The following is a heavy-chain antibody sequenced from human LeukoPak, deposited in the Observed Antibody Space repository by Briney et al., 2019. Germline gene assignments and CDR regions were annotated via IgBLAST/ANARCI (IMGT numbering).Heavy chain of an antibody. J-gene: IGHJ5*02. CDR3: AKLRYSYGYAGYWFDP. Sequence: GGSLRLSCAASGFIVSSNYMSWVRQAPGKGLDWVSVIYSGGSTYYADSVKGRFTISRDNSKNTLYLQMNSLRAEDTAVYYCAKLRYSYGYAGYWFDPWGQGTLVTVSS. CDR1: GFIVSSNY. V-gene: IGHV3-53*01. D-gene: IGHD5-18*01. CDR2: IYSGGST.